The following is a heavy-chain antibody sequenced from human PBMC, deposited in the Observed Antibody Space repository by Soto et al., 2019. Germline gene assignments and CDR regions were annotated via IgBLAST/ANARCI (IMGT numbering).Heavy chain of an antibody. CDR1: GFTFSNYW. CDR2: IRSDGPST. V-gene: IGHV3-74*01. Sequence: EMQLVESGGGLVQPGGSLRLSCAASGFTFSNYWMHWVRQAPGKGPVWVSRIRSDGPSTTYADSVKGRFTISRDNAKNTLYLQVNSLRAEDTAVYYCARVPNCNSSSCYSYFDFWGQGALITVSS. J-gene: IGHJ4*02. CDR3: ARVPNCNSSSCYSYFDF. D-gene: IGHD2-2*01.